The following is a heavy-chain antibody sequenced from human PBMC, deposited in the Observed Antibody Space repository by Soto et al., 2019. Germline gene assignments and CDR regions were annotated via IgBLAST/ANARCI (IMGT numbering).Heavy chain of an antibody. V-gene: IGHV1-58*01. D-gene: IGHD3-3*01. J-gene: IGHJ4*02. CDR1: GFTFTSSA. CDR2: IVVGSGNT. CDR3: AAPHDLWSGYQVS. Sequence: QMQLVQSGPEVKKPGTSVKVSCKASGFTFTSSAVQWVRQARGQRLEWIGWIVVGSGNTNYAQKFQERVTITRDMSTSTAYMELSSLRSEDTAVYYCAAPHDLWSGYQVSWGQGTLVTVSS.